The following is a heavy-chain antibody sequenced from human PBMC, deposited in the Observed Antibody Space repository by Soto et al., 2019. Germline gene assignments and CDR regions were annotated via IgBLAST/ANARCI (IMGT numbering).Heavy chain of an antibody. V-gene: IGHV3-21*01. CDR3: ARDAPAAGTPDV. J-gene: IGHJ6*02. CDR2: ISSSSSYI. D-gene: IGHD6-13*01. CDR1: GFTFSSYS. Sequence: GESLRLSCAASGFTFSSYSMNWVRQAPGKGLEWVSSISSSSSYIYYADSVKGRFTISRDNAKNSLYLQMNSLRAEDTAVYYCARDAPAAGTPDVWGQGTTVTVSS.